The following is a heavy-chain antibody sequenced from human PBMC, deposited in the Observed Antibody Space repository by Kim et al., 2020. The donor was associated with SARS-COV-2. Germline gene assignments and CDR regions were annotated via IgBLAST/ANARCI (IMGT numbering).Heavy chain of an antibody. D-gene: IGHD2-15*01. Sequence: SETLSLTCTVSGGSISSSSYYWGWIRQPPGKGLEWIGSIYYSGSTYYNPSLKSRVTISVDTSKNQFSLKLSSVTAADTAVYYCARHGKSLGYCSGGSCYSGWFDPWGQGTLVTVSS. V-gene: IGHV4-39*01. CDR2: IYYSGST. J-gene: IGHJ5*02. CDR3: ARHGKSLGYCSGGSCYSGWFDP. CDR1: GGSISSSSYY.